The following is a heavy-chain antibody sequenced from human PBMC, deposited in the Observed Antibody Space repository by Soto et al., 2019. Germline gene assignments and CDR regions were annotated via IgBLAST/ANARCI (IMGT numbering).Heavy chain of an antibody. CDR3: ARDQSSGYYYVDY. J-gene: IGHJ4*02. V-gene: IGHV3-33*01. D-gene: IGHD3-22*01. Sequence: QVQLVESGGGVVQPGRSLRLSCAASGFTFSSYGMHWVRQAPGKGLEWVAVIWYDGSNKYYADSVKGRFTISRDNSKNTLYLQKNSLRAEDTAVYYCARDQSSGYYYVDYWGQGTLVTVSS. CDR2: IWYDGSNK. CDR1: GFTFSSYG.